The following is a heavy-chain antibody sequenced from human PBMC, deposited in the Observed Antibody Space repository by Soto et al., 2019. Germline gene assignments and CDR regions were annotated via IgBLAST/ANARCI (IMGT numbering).Heavy chain of an antibody. V-gene: IGHV4-39*01. CDR1: GGSISSSSYY. J-gene: IGHJ5*02. D-gene: IGHD3-22*01. CDR2: IYYSGST. Sequence: LSLPCTVSGGSISSSSYYWGWIRQPPGKGLEWIGSIYYSGSTYYNPSLKSRVTISVDTSKNQFSLKLSSVTAADTAVYYCASEVIVVAGGWFDPWGQGTLVTVSS. CDR3: ASEVIVVAGGWFDP.